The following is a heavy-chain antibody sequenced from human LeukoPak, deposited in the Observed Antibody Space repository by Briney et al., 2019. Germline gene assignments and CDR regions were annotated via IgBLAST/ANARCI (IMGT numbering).Heavy chain of an antibody. J-gene: IGHJ4*02. V-gene: IGHV3-7*01. CDR1: GFTLSSYW. CDR3: ARGPMTIISI. CDR2: IKEDGSEK. Sequence: GGSLRLSCAASGFTLSSYWMSWVRQAPGKGLEWVANIKEDGSEKYYVDSVKGRFTISRDNAKNSLYLQMNSLRVEDTAVYYCARGPMTIISIGGQGTLVTVSS. D-gene: IGHD4/OR15-4a*01.